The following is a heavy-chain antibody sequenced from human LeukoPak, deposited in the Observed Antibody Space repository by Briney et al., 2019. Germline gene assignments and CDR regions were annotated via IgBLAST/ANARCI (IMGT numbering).Heavy chain of an antibody. V-gene: IGHV4-59*01. CDR1: RGSINTYY. Sequence: SETLSLTCTVSRGSINTYYWSWIRQPPGKGLEWIGYIYYSGSTNYNPSLKSRVTISVDTSKNQFSLKLSSVTAADTAVYYCARVEYYYDSSGYQRGSHYFDYWGQGTLVTVSS. D-gene: IGHD3-22*01. CDR2: IYYSGST. CDR3: ARVEYYYDSSGYQRGSHYFDY. J-gene: IGHJ4*02.